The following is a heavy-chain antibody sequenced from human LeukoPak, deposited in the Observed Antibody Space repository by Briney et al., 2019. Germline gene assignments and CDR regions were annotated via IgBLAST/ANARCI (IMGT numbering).Heavy chain of an antibody. CDR3: VSRGGASVFYYFDF. CDR2: ISGNGRTT. D-gene: IGHD2/OR15-2a*01. V-gene: IGHV3-23*01. J-gene: IGHJ4*02. Sequence: PGGSLRLSCTASGFTFTTHAMTWVRQAPGKGPEWASSISGNGRTTYYSDSVRGRFTISRDNSRNTLYLLMNSLRADDTAVYYCVSRGGASVFYYFDFWGQGTLVTVSS. CDR1: GFTFTTHA.